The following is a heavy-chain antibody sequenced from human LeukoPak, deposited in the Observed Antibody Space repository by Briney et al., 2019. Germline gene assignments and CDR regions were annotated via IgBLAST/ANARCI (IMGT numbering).Heavy chain of an antibody. CDR2: IYSTGST. V-gene: IGHV4-59*08. Sequence: SETLSLTCTVSGGSISSYYWSWIRQPPGKGLEWIGYIYSTGSTNYNPSLTSLKNRVTISVDTSKNQFSLKLSSVTAADTAVYYCAKTVFLAGWYFDYWGQGTLVTVSS. D-gene: IGHD3-9*01. J-gene: IGHJ4*02. CDR3: AKTVFLAGWYFDY. CDR1: GGSISSYY.